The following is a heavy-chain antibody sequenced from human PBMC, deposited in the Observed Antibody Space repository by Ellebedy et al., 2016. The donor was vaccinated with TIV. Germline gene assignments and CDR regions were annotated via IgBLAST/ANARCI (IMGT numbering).Heavy chain of an antibody. Sequence: ESLKISCTVSGGSISSYYWSWIRQPPGKGLEWIGYIYYSGSTNYNPSLKSRVTISVDTSKNQFSLKLSSVTAADTAVYYCARDKTHGWYFDYWGQGTLVTVDS. J-gene: IGHJ4*02. CDR1: GGSISSYY. D-gene: IGHD2-15*01. CDR3: ARDKTHGWYFDY. CDR2: IYYSGST. V-gene: IGHV4-59*01.